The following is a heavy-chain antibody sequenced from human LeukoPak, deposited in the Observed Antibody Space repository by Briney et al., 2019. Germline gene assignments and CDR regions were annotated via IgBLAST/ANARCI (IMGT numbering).Heavy chain of an antibody. CDR3: AKDDGTTAFWYFDL. Sequence: GGSLRLSCAASGFTFSIYAMHWVRQAPGKGLECVSRIGGDGITTYYADSVKGRFTISRDNSKTSLYLQMNSLRPEDTALYYCAKDDGTTAFWYFDLWGRGTLVTVSS. V-gene: IGHV3-43*02. CDR1: GFTFSIYA. CDR2: IGGDGITT. D-gene: IGHD1-7*01. J-gene: IGHJ2*01.